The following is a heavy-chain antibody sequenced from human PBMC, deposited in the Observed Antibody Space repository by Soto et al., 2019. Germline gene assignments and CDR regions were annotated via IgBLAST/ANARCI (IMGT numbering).Heavy chain of an antibody. D-gene: IGHD2-2*03. J-gene: IGHJ4*02. Sequence: SETLSLTCTVSGGSVSISSYYWTWIRQPPGKGLEWIGYIYYSGSANYNPSLKSRVTISVDTSKNQFSLHLSSVTAADTAEYICARIGLSHPYFDSWGQGTLVTVSS. CDR1: GGSVSISSYY. CDR2: IYYSGSA. V-gene: IGHV4-61*01. CDR3: ARIGLSHPYFDS.